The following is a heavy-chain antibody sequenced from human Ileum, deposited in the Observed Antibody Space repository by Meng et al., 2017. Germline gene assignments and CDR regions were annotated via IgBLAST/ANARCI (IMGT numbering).Heavy chain of an antibody. CDR3: AIPDCSSTSCYAGY. V-gene: IGHV1-69*06. CDR2: IIPIFGTA. CDR1: GGTFSSYA. Sequence: QGQAVKSGADVKKPGSSVKVSCKAFGGTFSSYAISWVRQAPGQGLEWMGGIIPIFGTANYAQKFQGRVTITADKSTSTAYMELSSLRSEDTAVYYCAIPDCSSTSCYAGYWGQGTLVTVSS. J-gene: IGHJ4*02. D-gene: IGHD2-2*01.